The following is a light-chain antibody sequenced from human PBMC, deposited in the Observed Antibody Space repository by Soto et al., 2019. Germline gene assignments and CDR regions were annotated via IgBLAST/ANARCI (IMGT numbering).Light chain of an antibody. Sequence: EIVLTQSPATLSVSPGERATLSCRASQSVNQKLGWYQQKPGQAPRLLIYVASYRATGIPARFSGSGSGTEYTLPISNPPAEDFAGLYLQQVNNWPHPFGQGTRLEIK. J-gene: IGKJ2*01. V-gene: IGKV3-15*01. CDR2: VAS. CDR3: QQVNNWPHP. CDR1: QSVNQK.